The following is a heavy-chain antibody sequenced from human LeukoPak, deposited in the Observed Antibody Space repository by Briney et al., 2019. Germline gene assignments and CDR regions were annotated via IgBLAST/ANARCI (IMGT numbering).Heavy chain of an antibody. J-gene: IGHJ4*02. Sequence: SETLSLTCTVSGASINSYYWSWIRQPPGKGLEWIGYIYSSGSTNYNPSLKSRVTISVDTSKNQFSLKLSSVTAADTAVYYCARMGAIAGASANPDYWGQGTLVTVSS. CDR3: ARMGAIAGASANPDY. V-gene: IGHV4-59*01. D-gene: IGHD4/OR15-4a*01. CDR1: GASINSYY. CDR2: IYSSGST.